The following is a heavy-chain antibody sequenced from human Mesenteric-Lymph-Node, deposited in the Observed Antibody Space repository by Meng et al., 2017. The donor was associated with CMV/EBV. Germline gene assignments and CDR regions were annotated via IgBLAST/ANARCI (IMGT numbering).Heavy chain of an antibody. CDR1: GYAFSSYG. Sequence: ASVKVSCKASGYAFSSYGVSWVRQAPGQGLEWMGWISGDNGLTNYAQNLQGRVTMTTDTSTSTAYMELRSLRSDDTAVYYCARDKQPTYYYYGMDVWGQGTTVTVSS. J-gene: IGHJ6*02. CDR3: ARDKQPTYYYYGMDV. CDR2: ISGDNGLT. V-gene: IGHV1-18*01.